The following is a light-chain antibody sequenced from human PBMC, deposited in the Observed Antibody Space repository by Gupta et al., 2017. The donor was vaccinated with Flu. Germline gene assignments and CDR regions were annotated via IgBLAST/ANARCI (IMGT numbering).Light chain of an antibody. V-gene: IGKV4-1*01. J-gene: IGKJ3*01. CDR2: WAS. CDR3: QQHLSVLT. CDR1: QSVLWSSNNRNA. Sequence: DIVLTQSPDSLAVSLGERATITCKSSQSVLWSSNNRNALAWYQQKPGQPPKLLISWASTRQSGVPDRFSGSGSGTDFTLTISSLQADDVAVYYCQQHLSVLTFGPGTKVDIK.